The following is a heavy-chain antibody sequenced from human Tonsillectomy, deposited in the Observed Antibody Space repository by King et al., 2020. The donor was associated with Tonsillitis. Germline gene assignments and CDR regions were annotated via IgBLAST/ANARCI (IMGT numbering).Heavy chain of an antibody. CDR3: ASVKSDYTDILTVNLGAFDI. Sequence: VQLVESGGGVVQPGRSLRLSCVASGFTFSNYGMHWVRQAPGKGLEWVTFISYDGSKKFYVDSVEGRFTISRDNSKNTLYLRMNSLRAEDTAVYFCASVKSDYTDILTVNLGAFDIGGQGTMVTFS. D-gene: IGHD3-9*01. CDR2: ISYDGSKK. J-gene: IGHJ3*02. V-gene: IGHV3-33*05. CDR1: GFTFSNYG.